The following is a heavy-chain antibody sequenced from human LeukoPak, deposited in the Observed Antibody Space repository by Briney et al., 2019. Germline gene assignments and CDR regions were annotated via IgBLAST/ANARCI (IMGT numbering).Heavy chain of an antibody. CDR3: ARDKFGYDSSGYLFDY. V-gene: IGHV7-4-1*02. D-gene: IGHD3-22*01. Sequence: ASVEVSCKASGYTFTGYAMNWVRQAPGQGLAWMGWINTNTGNPTYAQGFIGRFVFSLDTSVSTAYLQISSLKAEDTAVYYCARDKFGYDSSGYLFDYWGQGSLVTVSS. CDR1: GYTFTGYA. J-gene: IGHJ4*02. CDR2: INTNTGNP.